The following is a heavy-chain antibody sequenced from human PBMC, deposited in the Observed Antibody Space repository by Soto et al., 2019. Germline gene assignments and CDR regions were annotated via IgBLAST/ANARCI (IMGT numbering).Heavy chain of an antibody. J-gene: IGHJ4*02. CDR3: AKMPGNYNEHFFEY. CDR2: ISDNT. Sequence: EVQLLESGGDLVQPGGSLRLSCAASGFTFNNHAMSWVRQAPGKGLEWVSSISDNTYYADSVKGRFTISRDNSKSTLYLQMNSLRAEDTAVYYCAKMPGNYNEHFFEYWGQGTLVTVSS. V-gene: IGHV3-23*01. CDR1: GFTFNNHA. D-gene: IGHD3-10*01.